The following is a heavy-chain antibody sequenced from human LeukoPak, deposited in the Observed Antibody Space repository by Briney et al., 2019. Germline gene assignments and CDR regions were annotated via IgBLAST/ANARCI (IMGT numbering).Heavy chain of an antibody. CDR3: ARVQGGVLGIRYYYYGMDV. V-gene: IGHV3-48*03. CDR1: GFTFSSYE. Sequence: GGSLRLSCAASGFTFSSYEMNWVRQAPGKGLEWVSYISSSGSTIYYADSVKGRFTISRDNAKNSLYLQMNSLRAEDTAVYYCARVQGGVLGIRYYYYGMDVWGQGTTVTVSS. J-gene: IGHJ6*02. D-gene: IGHD3-16*01. CDR2: ISSSGSTI.